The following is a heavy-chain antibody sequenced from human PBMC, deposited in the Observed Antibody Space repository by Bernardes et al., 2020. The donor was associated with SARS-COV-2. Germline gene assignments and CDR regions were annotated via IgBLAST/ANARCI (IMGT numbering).Heavy chain of an antibody. CDR2: IYSGGST. D-gene: IGHD3-10*01. J-gene: IGHJ4*02. CDR3: ARSPIITYYYGSGSYYFDY. Sequence: LRLSCAASGFTVSSNYMSWVRQAPGKGLEWVSVIYSGGSTYYADSVKGRFTISRDNSKNTLYLQMNSLRAEDTAVYYCARSPIITYYYGSGSYYFDYWGQGTLVTVSS. CDR1: GFTVSSNY. V-gene: IGHV3-53*01.